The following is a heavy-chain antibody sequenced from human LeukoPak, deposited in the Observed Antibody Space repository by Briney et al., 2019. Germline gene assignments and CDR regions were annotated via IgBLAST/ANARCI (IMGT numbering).Heavy chain of an antibody. D-gene: IGHD6-19*01. CDR3: ARSKAVAGTRAAFDI. Sequence: PSETLSLTCTVSGGSISSYYWSWIQQPPGKGLEWLGYIYYSGSTNYNPSLTSRVTISVDTSKNQFSLKLSSVTAADTAVYYCARSKAVAGTRAAFDIWGQGTMVTVSS. CDR2: IYYSGST. CDR1: GGSISSYY. V-gene: IGHV4-59*01. J-gene: IGHJ3*02.